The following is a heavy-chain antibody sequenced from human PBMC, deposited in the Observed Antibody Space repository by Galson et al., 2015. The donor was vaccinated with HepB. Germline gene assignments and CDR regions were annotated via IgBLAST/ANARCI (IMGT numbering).Heavy chain of an antibody. D-gene: IGHD5-12*01. Sequence: SLRLSCAASGFTFSNAWMSWVRQAPGKGLEWVGRIKSKTDGGTTDYAAPVKGRFTISRDDSKNTLYLQMNSLKTEDTAVYYCTTDWIVATNDAFDIWGQGTMVTVSS. CDR1: GFTFSNAW. CDR3: TTDWIVATNDAFDI. V-gene: IGHV3-15*01. J-gene: IGHJ3*02. CDR2: IKSKTDGGTT.